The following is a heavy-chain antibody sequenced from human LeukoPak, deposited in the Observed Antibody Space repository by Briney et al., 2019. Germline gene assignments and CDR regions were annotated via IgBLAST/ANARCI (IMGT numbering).Heavy chain of an antibody. CDR3: ARRTRIGMASPFSYYYYYMDV. J-gene: IGHJ6*03. Sequence: SETLSLTCTVSGGSLSSYYWSWIRQPPGKGLEWIGYIYYSGSTNYNPSLKSRVTISVDTSKNQFSLKLSSVTAADTAVYYCARRTRIGMASPFSYYYYYMDVWGKGTTVTISS. CDR2: IYYSGST. V-gene: IGHV4-59*08. D-gene: IGHD3-22*01. CDR1: GGSLSSYY.